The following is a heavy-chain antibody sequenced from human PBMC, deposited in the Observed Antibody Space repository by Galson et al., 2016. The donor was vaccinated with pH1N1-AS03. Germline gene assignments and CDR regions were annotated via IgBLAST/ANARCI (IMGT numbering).Heavy chain of an antibody. V-gene: IGHV3-74*03. CDR1: GGAFCCFW. J-gene: IGHJ3*02. CDR3: SRDPRTAFDI. CDR2: VWSDGSGT. Sequence: SLSLSCASFGGAFCCFWMRGVGDAGGWGVVWVFGVWSDGSGTMYADSVKGRFTISRDSAKNTLYLQMNSLRAEDTAIYYCSRDPRTAFDIWG.